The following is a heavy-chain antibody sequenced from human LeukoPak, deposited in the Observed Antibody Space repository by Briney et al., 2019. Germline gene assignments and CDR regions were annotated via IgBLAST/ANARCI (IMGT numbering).Heavy chain of an antibody. V-gene: IGHV3-48*01. D-gene: IGHD3-3*01. CDR3: ARGPIFGVAKTPIDY. CDR1: GFTFSSYG. J-gene: IGHJ4*02. Sequence: GGSLRLSCAASGFTFSSYGMNWVRQAPGKGLEWVSYMSSSSSTIWYADSVKGRFTISRDNAKNSLYLQMNSLRAEDTAVYYCARGPIFGVAKTPIDYWGQGTLVTVSS. CDR2: MSSSSSTI.